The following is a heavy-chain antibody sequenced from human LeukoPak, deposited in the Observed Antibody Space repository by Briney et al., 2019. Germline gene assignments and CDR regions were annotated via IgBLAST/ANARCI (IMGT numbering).Heavy chain of an antibody. CDR2: INPNSGGT. J-gene: IGHJ4*02. CDR3: ARVPLEWELLGLDY. D-gene: IGHD1-26*01. Sequence: GASVRVSCKASGYTFTGYYMHWVRHAPGQGLEWMGWINPNSGGTNYAQKFQGRVTMTRDTSISTAYMELSRLRSDDTAVYYCARVPLEWELLGLDYWGQGTLATVSS. V-gene: IGHV1-2*02. CDR1: GYTFTGYY.